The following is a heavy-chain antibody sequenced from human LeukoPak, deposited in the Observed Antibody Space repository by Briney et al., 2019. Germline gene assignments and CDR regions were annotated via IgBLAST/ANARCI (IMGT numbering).Heavy chain of an antibody. Sequence: GGSLRLSCAASGFTFSSYAMHWVRQAPGKGLEWVAVISYDGSNKYYADSVKGRFTISRDNSKNTLYLQMNSLRAEDTAVYYCARDDSSGYYYPAEYFQHWGQGTLVTVSS. CDR3: ARDDSSGYYYPAEYFQH. V-gene: IGHV3-30-3*01. J-gene: IGHJ1*01. CDR2: ISYDGSNK. CDR1: GFTFSSYA. D-gene: IGHD3-22*01.